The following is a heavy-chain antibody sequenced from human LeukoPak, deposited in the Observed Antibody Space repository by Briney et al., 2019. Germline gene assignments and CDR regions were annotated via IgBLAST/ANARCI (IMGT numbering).Heavy chain of an antibody. V-gene: IGHV3-23*01. Sequence: GGSLRPSCAASGFTFSSYAMSWVRQAPGKGLEWVSAISGSGGSTYYADSVKGRFTISRDNSKNTLYLQMNSLRAEDTAVYYCAKGVAATHYYFDYWGQGTLVTVSS. CDR3: AKGVAATHYYFDY. J-gene: IGHJ4*02. CDR1: GFTFSSYA. D-gene: IGHD2-15*01. CDR2: ISGSGGST.